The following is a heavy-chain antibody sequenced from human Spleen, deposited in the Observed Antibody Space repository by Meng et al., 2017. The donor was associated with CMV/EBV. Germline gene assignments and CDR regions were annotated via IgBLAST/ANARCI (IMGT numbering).Heavy chain of an antibody. V-gene: IGHV4-39*07. Sequence: GSLRLSCTVSGGSISSTTDYWGWIRQPPGKGLEWIGSIYYSGRTHYSPSLKSRVTISVDTSKNQFSLKLSSVTAADTAVYYCARSRQYYDILTGYSPFFDYWGQGTLVTVSA. CDR3: ARSRQYYDILTGYSPFFDY. D-gene: IGHD3-9*01. J-gene: IGHJ4*02. CDR2: IYYSGRT. CDR1: GGSISSTTDY.